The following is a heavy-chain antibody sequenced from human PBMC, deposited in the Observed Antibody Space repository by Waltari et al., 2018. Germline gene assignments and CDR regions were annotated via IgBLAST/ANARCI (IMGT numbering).Heavy chain of an antibody. D-gene: IGHD3-10*01. J-gene: IGHJ6*02. CDR2: IYYSGST. V-gene: IGHV4-59*01. CDR3: ARLRGSLWFGADYYYGMDV. CDR1: GGSISSYY. Sequence: QVQLQESGPGLVKPSETLSLTCPVSGGSISSYYWSWIRQPPGKGLEWIGYIYYSGSTNYNPSLKSRVTISVDTSKNQFSLKLSSVTAADTAVYYCARLRGSLWFGADYYYGMDVWGQGTTVTVSS.